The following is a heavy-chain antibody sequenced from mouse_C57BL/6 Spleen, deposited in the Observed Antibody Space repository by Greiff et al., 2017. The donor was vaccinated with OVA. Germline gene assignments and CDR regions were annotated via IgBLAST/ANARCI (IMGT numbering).Heavy chain of an antibody. D-gene: IGHD1-1*01. V-gene: IGHV1-80*01. CDR1: GYAFSSYW. J-gene: IGHJ4*01. CDR3: ARRGSLYAMDY. Sequence: QVQLKESGAELVKPGASVKISCKASGYAFSSYWMNWVKQRPGKGLEWIGQIYPGDGDTNYNGKFKGKATLTADKSSSTAYMQLSSLTSEDSAVYFCARRGSLYAMDYWGQGTSVTVSS. CDR2: IYPGDGDT.